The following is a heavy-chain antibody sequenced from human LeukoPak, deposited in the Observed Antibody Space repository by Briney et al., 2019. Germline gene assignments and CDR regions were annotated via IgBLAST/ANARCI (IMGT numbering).Heavy chain of an antibody. Sequence: GGSLRLSCAASGFTFSSYSTNWVRQAPGKGLEWVSSISSSSSYIYYADSVKGRFTISRDNAKNSLYLQMNSLRAEDTAVYYCARDLGIVVVPAAADYWGQGTLVTVSS. CDR2: ISSSSSYI. V-gene: IGHV3-21*01. CDR1: GFTFSSYS. CDR3: ARDLGIVVVPAAADY. D-gene: IGHD2-2*01. J-gene: IGHJ4*02.